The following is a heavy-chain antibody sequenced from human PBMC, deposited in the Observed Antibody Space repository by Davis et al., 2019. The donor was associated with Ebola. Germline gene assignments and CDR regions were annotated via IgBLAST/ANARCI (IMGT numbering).Heavy chain of an antibody. CDR2: ISGSGGST. J-gene: IGHJ4*02. CDR3: AKAREIRFLEWLFLDY. D-gene: IGHD3-3*01. V-gene: IGHV3-23*01. CDR1: GFTFSSYA. Sequence: GSLRLSCAASGFTFSSYAMSWVRQAPGKGLEWVSAISGSGGSTYYADSVKGRFTISRDNSKNTLYLQMNSLRAEDTAVYYCAKAREIRFLEWLFLDYWGQGTLVTVSS.